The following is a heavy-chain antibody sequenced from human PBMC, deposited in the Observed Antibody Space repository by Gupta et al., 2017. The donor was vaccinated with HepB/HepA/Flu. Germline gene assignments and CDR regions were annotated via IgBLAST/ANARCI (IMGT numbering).Heavy chain of an antibody. Sequence: DVQLVESGGGLVNPGGSLRLSCVASGLTLTSAGMSWFRQATGKGLEWVGRIKSEIDGGTSDYAPSVKGRFIMSRDDSKNTLYLQMNSLRIEDTAVYYCTTDPGTIYPLDWLLNYWGQGTLVTVSS. CDR1: GLTLTSAG. D-gene: IGHD3/OR15-3a*01. CDR2: IKSEIDGGTS. CDR3: TTDPGTIYPLDWLLNY. V-gene: IGHV3-15*01. J-gene: IGHJ4*02.